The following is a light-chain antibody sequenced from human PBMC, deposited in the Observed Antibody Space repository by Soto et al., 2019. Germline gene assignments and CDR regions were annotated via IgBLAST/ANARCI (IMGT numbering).Light chain of an antibody. CDR3: QQYNKWPPLT. CDR1: QNVRYNY. CDR2: AAA. V-gene: IGKV3-20*01. J-gene: IGKJ4*01. Sequence: EILLTQSPGTLSLSPGETATLSCRASQNVRYNYLAWYQQRPGQPPRLLIHAAASRTSGIPDRFSGSVSGTDFILTIRRLEPEDFAVYFCQQYNKWPPLTFGGGTKVEI.